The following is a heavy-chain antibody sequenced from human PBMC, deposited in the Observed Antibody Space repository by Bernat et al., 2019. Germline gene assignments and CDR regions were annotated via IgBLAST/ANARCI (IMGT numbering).Heavy chain of an antibody. CDR3: AREGRNWNDDRDAFDI. J-gene: IGHJ3*02. V-gene: IGHV6-1*01. CDR2: TYYRSKWYN. Sequence: QVQLQQSGPGLVKPSQTLSLTCAISRDSVSSNSAAWNWIRQSPSRGLEWLGRTYYRSKWYNDYAVSVKSRITINPDTSKNQFSLQLNSVTPEDTAVYYCAREGRNWNDDRDAFDIWGQGTMVTVSS. D-gene: IGHD1-1*01. CDR1: RDSVSSNSAA.